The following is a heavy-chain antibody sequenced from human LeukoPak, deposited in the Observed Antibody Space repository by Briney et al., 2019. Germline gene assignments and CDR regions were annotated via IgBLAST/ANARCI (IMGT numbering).Heavy chain of an antibody. J-gene: IGHJ4*02. V-gene: IGHV3-23*01. CDR3: AKGGYCSSTSCYSSGWFDY. CDR2: ISGIGGST. CDR1: GFTFSSYA. D-gene: IGHD2-2*02. Sequence: GGSLRLSCAASGFTFSSYAMSWVRQAPGKGLQWVSAISGIGGSTYYADSVKGRFTISRDNSKNTLYLQMNSLRAEDTAVYYCAKGGYCSSTSCYSSGWFDYWGQGTLVTVSS.